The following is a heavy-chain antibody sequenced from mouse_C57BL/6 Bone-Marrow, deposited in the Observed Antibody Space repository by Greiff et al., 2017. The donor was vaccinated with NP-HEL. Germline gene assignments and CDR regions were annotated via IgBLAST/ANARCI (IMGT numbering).Heavy chain of an antibody. CDR3: AGYGYAMDY. V-gene: IGHV1-9*01. Sequence: VQLQQSGAELMKPGASVKLSCKATGYTFTGYWIEWVKQRPGHGLEWIGEILPGSGSTNYTEKFKGKATFTADTSSNTAYMQLSSLTTVDSAIYYCAGYGYAMDYWGQGTSVTVSS. J-gene: IGHJ4*01. D-gene: IGHD2-14*01. CDR2: ILPGSGST. CDR1: GYTFTGYW.